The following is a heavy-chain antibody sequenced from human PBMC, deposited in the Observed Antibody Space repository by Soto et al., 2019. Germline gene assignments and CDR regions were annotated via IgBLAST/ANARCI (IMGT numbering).Heavy chain of an antibody. J-gene: IGHJ4*02. V-gene: IGHV3-33*01. CDR2: IWNDGTYK. Sequence: QVQLVESGGGVVQPERSLRLSCVTSGFSFSSQGMHWVRQAPGKGLEWVAVIWNDGTYKYYVDSVKGRFTISRDNSKSTLYLQMNSLRVEDTALYYCARACPTGAGCFILDYWGQGTLVTVSS. CDR3: ARACPTGAGCFILDY. D-gene: IGHD2-21*01. CDR1: GFSFSSQG.